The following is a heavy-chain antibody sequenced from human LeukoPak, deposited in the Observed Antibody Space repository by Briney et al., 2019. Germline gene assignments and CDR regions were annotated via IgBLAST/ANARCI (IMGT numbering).Heavy chain of an antibody. CDR2: INPNSGGT. CDR3: ARDYGSGSYYPFDY. V-gene: IGHV1-2*02. D-gene: IGHD3-10*01. CDR1: GYTFTGYY. J-gene: IGHJ4*02. Sequence: ASVKVSCKASGYTFTGYYMHWVRQAPGQGLEWMGWINPNSGGTNYAQKFQGRVTMTRDTSISTAYMELSRLRSDDTAVYYRARDYGSGSYYPFDYWGQGTLVTVSS.